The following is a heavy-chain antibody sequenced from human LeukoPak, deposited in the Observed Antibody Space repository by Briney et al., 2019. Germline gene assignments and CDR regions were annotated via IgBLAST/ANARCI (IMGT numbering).Heavy chain of an antibody. D-gene: IGHD5-18*01. V-gene: IGHV4-59*11. CDR3: ARERIERYTYASSDFDY. CDR2: VYDIGST. CDR1: GGSIGSHY. J-gene: IGHJ4*02. Sequence: SETLSLTCTVSGGSIGSHYWTWIRQTPGKGLEWIGYVYDIGSTKYNPSLKSRVTISVDTSKNQFSLKVTSVTAADTALYYCARERIERYTYASSDFDYWGRGTLVTVSS.